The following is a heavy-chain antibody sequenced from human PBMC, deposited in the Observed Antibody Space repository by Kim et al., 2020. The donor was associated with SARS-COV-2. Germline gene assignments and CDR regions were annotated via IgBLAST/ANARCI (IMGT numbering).Heavy chain of an antibody. CDR3: ARPQLGIGGGSWFDP. D-gene: IGHD5-12*01. J-gene: IGHJ5*02. Sequence: PSLKTRVAISVDTSKRQFSLRLTSVTAADTAVYYCARPQLGIGGGSWFDPWGQGILVTVSS. V-gene: IGHV4-39*01.